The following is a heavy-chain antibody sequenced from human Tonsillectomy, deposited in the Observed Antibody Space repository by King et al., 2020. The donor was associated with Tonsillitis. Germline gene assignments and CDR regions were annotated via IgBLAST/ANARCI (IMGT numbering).Heavy chain of an antibody. CDR2: IYTSGST. V-gene: IGHV4-61*02. D-gene: IGHD6-6*01. Sequence: PLQESGPGLVKPSQTLSLTCTVSGGSISSGSYYWSWIRQPAGKGLEWIGRIYTSGSTNYNPSLKSRVTMSVDTSKNQFSLKLSSVTAADTAVYYCARGKYSNDAFDIWGQGTMVTVSS. J-gene: IGHJ3*02. CDR1: GGSISSGSYY. CDR3: ARGKYSNDAFDI.